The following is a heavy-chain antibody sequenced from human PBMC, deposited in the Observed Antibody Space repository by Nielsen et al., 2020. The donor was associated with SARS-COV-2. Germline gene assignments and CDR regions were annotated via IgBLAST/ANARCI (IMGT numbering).Heavy chain of an antibody. J-gene: IGHJ4*02. Sequence: ASVKVSCKASGYTFTGYYMHWVRQAPGQGLEWMGRINPNSGGTNYAQKFQGRVTMTRDTSISTAYMELSRLRSDDTAVYYCARVFSRSSSPCYWGQGTLVTVSS. D-gene: IGHD6-13*01. CDR1: GYTFTGYY. CDR3: ARVFSRSSSPCY. V-gene: IGHV1-2*06. CDR2: INPNSGGT.